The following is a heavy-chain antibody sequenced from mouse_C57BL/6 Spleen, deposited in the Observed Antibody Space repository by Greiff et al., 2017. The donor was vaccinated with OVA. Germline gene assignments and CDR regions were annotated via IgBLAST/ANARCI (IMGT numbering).Heavy chain of an antibody. CDR2: IAPNSGGT. D-gene: IGHD2-3*01. CDR1: GYTFTSYW. J-gene: IGHJ2*01. Sequence: VQLQQPGAELVKPGASVKLSCKASGYTFTSYWMHWVKQRPGRGLEWIGRIAPNSGGTKYNEKFKSKATLTVDKPSSTAYMQLSSLTSEDSAVYYCARFGYDGYYGYFDYWGQGTTLTVSS. CDR3: ARFGYDGYYGYFDY. V-gene: IGHV1-72*01.